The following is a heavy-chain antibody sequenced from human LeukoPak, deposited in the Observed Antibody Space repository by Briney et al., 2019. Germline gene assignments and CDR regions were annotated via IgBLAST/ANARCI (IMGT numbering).Heavy chain of an antibody. CDR1: GFTFSSYS. CDR3: ARDMGHFTALDY. V-gene: IGHV3-21*01. Sequence: PGGSLRLSCAASGFTFSSYSMNWVRQAPGKGLEWVSSISSSSSYIYYADSVKGRFTISRDNAKNSLYLQMNSLRAEDTAVYYCARDMGHFTALDYWGQGTLVTVSS. D-gene: IGHD5-18*01. CDR2: ISSSSSYI. J-gene: IGHJ4*02.